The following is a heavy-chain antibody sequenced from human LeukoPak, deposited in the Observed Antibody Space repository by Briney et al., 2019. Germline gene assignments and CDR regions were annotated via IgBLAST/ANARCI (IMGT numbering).Heavy chain of an antibody. CDR1: GGSFSGYY. CDR3: ASSRSYYESSGWSYGMDV. V-gene: IGHV4-34*01. CDR2: INHSGTT. J-gene: IGHJ6*02. D-gene: IGHD3-22*01. Sequence: PSETLSLTCGVYGGSFSGYYWSWTRQSPGMGLDWIAEINHSGTTNYNPSFKSRVTISLDTSKNQFSLKLTSVTAADTAVYYCASSRSYYESSGWSYGMDVWGQGTTVTVSS.